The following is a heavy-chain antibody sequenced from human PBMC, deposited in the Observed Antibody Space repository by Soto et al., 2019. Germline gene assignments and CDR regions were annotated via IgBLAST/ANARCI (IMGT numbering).Heavy chain of an antibody. V-gene: IGHV1-69*01. CDR1: GGTFSSYA. D-gene: IGHD2-8*01. CDR2: IIPIFGTA. J-gene: IGHJ6*02. CDR3: ARGCPKDYYYCYGMDV. Sequence: QVQLVQSGAEVKKPGSSVKVSCKASGGTFSSYAISWVRQAPGQGLEWMGGIIPIFGTANYAQKFQGRVTITADESTSTAYMELSSLRSDDTAVHYCARGCPKDYYYCYGMDVWGQGTTVTVSS.